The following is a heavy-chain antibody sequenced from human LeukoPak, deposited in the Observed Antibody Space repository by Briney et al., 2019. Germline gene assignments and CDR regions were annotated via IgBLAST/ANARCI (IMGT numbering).Heavy chain of an antibody. J-gene: IGHJ3*02. V-gene: IGHV3-11*04. CDR3: ARAFKDGFDI. Sequence: GGSLRLSCAASGFTFRDYYMGWIRQAPGKGLEWVSYITSSGSSMYNADSVKGRFTISRDNAGNSLHLQMNSLRAEDTAVYFCARAFKDGFDIWGQGTMVTVSS. CDR1: GFTFRDYY. CDR2: ITSSGSSM.